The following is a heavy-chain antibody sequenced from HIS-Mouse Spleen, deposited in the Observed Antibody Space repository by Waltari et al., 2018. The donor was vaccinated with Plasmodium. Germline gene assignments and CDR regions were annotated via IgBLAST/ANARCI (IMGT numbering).Heavy chain of an antibody. Sequence: QVQLVESGGGVVQPGRSLRLPWSASGLTFSSLCMHWVRQAPGKGLEWVAVISYDGSNKYYADSVKGRFTISRDNSKNTLYLQMNSLRAEDTAVYYCAKDRRSSSWYVDYWGQGTLVTVSS. CDR3: AKDRRSSSWYVDY. CDR1: GLTFSSLC. V-gene: IGHV3-30*18. CDR2: ISYDGSNK. J-gene: IGHJ4*02. D-gene: IGHD6-13*01.